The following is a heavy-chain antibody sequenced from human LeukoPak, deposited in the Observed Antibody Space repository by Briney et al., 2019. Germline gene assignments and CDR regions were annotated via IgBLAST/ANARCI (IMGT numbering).Heavy chain of an antibody. CDR1: GFTFSSYS. D-gene: IGHD3-10*01. J-gene: IGHJ1*01. CDR3: ASRAAGRPGADYFQH. Sequence: GGSLRLSCAASGFTFSSYSMNWVRQAPGKVLEWVSSISDGGGYIYYADSVKGRFTTSRDNAKNSLYLQINSLRDEDTAVYYGASRAAGRPGADYFQHWGQGILVTVSS. CDR2: ISDGGGYI. V-gene: IGHV3-21*01.